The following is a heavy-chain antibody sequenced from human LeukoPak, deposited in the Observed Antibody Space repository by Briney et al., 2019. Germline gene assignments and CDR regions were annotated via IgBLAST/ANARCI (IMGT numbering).Heavy chain of an antibody. CDR2: INPSGGGT. V-gene: IGHV1-46*01. Sequence: ASVKVSCKASGYTFTSYYMHWVRQAPGLGLEWMGLINPSGGGTTYAQKFQGRVTMTRDTSTSTVYMELSSLRSEDTALYYCARSRATIADCSGGSYYAFDSWGQGTLVTVSS. D-gene: IGHD2-15*01. J-gene: IGHJ5*01. CDR1: GYTFTSYY. CDR3: ARSRATIADCSGGSYYAFDS.